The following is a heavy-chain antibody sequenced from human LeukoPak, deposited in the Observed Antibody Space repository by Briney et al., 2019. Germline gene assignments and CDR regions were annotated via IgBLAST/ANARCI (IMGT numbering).Heavy chain of an antibody. J-gene: IGHJ5*02. Sequence: GASVKVSCKASGYTFTGYHMHWVRQAPGQGLEWMGWINSYSGETNYAQKFQGRVTMARDTSISTAYVELSRLTSDDTAVYYCATCRDGYNLLDPWGQGTLVTVSS. CDR2: INSYSGET. CDR3: ATCRDGYNLLDP. V-gene: IGHV1-2*02. D-gene: IGHD5-24*01. CDR1: GYTFTGYH.